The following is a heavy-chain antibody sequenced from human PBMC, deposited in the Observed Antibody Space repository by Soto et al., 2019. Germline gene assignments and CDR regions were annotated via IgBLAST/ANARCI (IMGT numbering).Heavy chain of an antibody. CDR2: IWYDGSNK. D-gene: IGHD2-2*01. V-gene: IGHV3-33*01. CDR3: ARGCSSTSCYRPHDY. J-gene: IGHJ4*02. Sequence: GGSLRLSCAASGFTFSSYGMHWVRQAPGKGLEWVAVIWYDGSNKYYADSVKGRFTISRDNSKNTLYLQMNSLRAEDTAVYYCARGCSSTSCYRPHDYWGQGTLVTVSS. CDR1: GFTFSSYG.